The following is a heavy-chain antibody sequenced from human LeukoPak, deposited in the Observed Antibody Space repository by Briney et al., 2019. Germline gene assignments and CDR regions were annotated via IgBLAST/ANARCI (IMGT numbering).Heavy chain of an antibody. D-gene: IGHD1-26*01. CDR2: IPYDGSNK. Sequence: GGSPRLSCAASGFTFSSYGMHWVRQAPGKGLEWVAFIPYDGSNKYYSDSVKGRFTISRDNSKNTLYPQMNSLRAEDTAVYYCAKQHSGSYPCPDYWGQGTLVTVSS. J-gene: IGHJ4*02. V-gene: IGHV3-30*02. CDR1: GFTFSSYG. CDR3: AKQHSGSYPCPDY.